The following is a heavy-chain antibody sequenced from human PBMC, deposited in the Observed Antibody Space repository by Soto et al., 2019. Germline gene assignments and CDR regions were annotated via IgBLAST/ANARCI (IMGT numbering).Heavy chain of an antibody. CDR1: GYSFTSYW. J-gene: IGHJ6*02. Sequence: PGESLKISCKGSGYSFTSYWIGWVRQMPGKGLEWMGIIYPGDSDTRYSPSFQGQVTISADKSISTAYLQWSSLKASDTDMYYCSRLSCYYDSSGYSSQYYYYYGMDVWGQGTTVTVSS. CDR2: IYPGDSDT. CDR3: SRLSCYYDSSGYSSQYYYYYGMDV. V-gene: IGHV5-51*01. D-gene: IGHD3-22*01.